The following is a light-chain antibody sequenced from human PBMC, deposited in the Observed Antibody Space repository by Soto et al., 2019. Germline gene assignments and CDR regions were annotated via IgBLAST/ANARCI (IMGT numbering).Light chain of an antibody. CDR3: QQYKSYPLT. J-gene: IGKJ4*01. CDR2: EAS. CDR1: QSISSR. Sequence: DIQMTQSPSTLSASIGDRVTITCRASQSISSRLAWYQQKPGKAPKLLIHEASSLESGVPSRFSGSGSETEFPLTISSLQPDDFATYYCQQYKSYPLTFGGGTKVEIK. V-gene: IGKV1-5*03.